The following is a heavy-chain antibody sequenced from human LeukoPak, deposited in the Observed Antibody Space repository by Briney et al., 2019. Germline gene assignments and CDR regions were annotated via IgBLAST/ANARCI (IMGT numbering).Heavy chain of an antibody. CDR3: AKSFSVGYSSGWYVAAYYFDY. CDR1: GFIFSSYA. V-gene: IGHV3-23*01. CDR2: ISGSGGNT. D-gene: IGHD6-19*01. Sequence: GGSLRLSCAASGFIFSSYAMSRVRQAPGKGLEWISAISGSGGNTYYTDSVKGRFTISRDNSRNTLHLQMNSLRDEDTAVYYCAKSFSVGYSSGWYVAAYYFDYWGQGTLVTVSS. J-gene: IGHJ4*02.